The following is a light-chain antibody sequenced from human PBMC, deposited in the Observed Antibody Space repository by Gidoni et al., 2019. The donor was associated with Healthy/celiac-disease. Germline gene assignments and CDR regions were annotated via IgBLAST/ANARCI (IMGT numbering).Light chain of an antibody. CDR3: QQYNNWPPLT. CDR2: GAS. Sequence: EIVMTQSPATLSVSPGERATLSCRASQSVSSNLAWYQQKPGQAPRLIYGASIRATGIPARFSGSGSGTEFTLTISSLQSEDFAVYYCQQYNNWPPLTFGGGTKVEIK. J-gene: IGKJ4*01. V-gene: IGKV3D-15*01. CDR1: QSVSSN.